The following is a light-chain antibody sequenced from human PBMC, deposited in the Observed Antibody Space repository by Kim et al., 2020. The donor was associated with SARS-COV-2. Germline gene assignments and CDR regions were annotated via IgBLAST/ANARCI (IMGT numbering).Light chain of an antibody. CDR1: NIGSKS. J-gene: IGLJ2*01. CDR3: QVWDSSSDHVV. V-gene: IGLV3-21*04. Sequence: SYELTQPPSVSVAPGKTARITCGGNNIGSKSVHWYQQKPGQAPVLVISYDSDRPSGIPERFSGSNSGNTATLPISRVEAGDEADYYCQVWDSSSDHVVFGGGTQLT. CDR2: YDS.